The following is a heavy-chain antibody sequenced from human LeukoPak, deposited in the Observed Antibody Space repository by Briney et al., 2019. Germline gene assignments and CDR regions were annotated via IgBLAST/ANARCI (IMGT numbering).Heavy chain of an antibody. Sequence: GGSLRLSCAASGFTFSSYAMGWVRQAPGKGLQWVSTISGAGGTTLFADSVKGRFSISRDNSNNKVFLQMNSLRVEDTAVYYCAKASDFDSSGFPIDVFDFWGQGLLVSVAS. D-gene: IGHD3-22*01. CDR2: ISGAGGTT. V-gene: IGHV3-23*01. J-gene: IGHJ4*02. CDR1: GFTFSSYA. CDR3: AKASDFDSSGFPIDVFDF.